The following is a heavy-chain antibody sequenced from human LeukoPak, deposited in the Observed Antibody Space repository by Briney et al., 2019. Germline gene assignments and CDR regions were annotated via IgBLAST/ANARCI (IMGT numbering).Heavy chain of an antibody. D-gene: IGHD3-22*01. J-gene: IGHJ4*02. CDR1: GYTFTGYY. V-gene: IGHV1-2*02. Sequence: GASVKVSCKASGYTFTGYYMHWVRQAPGQGLGWMGWINPNSGGTNYAQKFQGRVTMTRDTSISTAYMELSRLRSDDTAVYYCARLGYYYDSSGEINDYWGQGTLVTVSS. CDR2: INPNSGGT. CDR3: ARLGYYYDSSGEINDY.